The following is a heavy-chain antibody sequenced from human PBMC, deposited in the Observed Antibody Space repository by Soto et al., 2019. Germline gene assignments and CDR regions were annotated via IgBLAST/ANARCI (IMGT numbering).Heavy chain of an antibody. CDR2: IYYSGST. D-gene: IGHD3-22*01. J-gene: IGHJ5*02. CDR3: ARLARDGSGYSLVWFDP. V-gene: IGHV4-39*01. Sequence: SETLSLTCTVSGGSISSSSYYWGWIRQPPGKGLEWIGSIYYSGSTYYNPSLKSRVTISVDTSKNQFSLKLSSVTAADTAVYYCARLARDGSGYSLVWFDPWGQGTLVTVSS. CDR1: GGSISSSSYY.